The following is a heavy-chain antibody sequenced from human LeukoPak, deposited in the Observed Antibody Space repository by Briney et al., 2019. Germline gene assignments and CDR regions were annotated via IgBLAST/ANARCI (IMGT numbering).Heavy chain of an antibody. Sequence: SETLSLTCTASGVSISDYYWSWVRQSPGKGLDWIGLIYYTGTTTYNPAFTSRVTISVGTSKSQFSLRLSSVTAADTAVYYCARHAPGHFDFLWGQGTLVTVSS. CDR2: IYYTGTT. D-gene: IGHD3-9*01. CDR1: GVSISDYY. V-gene: IGHV4-59*08. CDR3: ARHAPGHFDFL. J-gene: IGHJ4*02.